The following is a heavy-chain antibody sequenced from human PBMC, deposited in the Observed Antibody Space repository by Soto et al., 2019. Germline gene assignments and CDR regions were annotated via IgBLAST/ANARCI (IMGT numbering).Heavy chain of an antibody. J-gene: IGHJ6*02. CDR1: GGSISSGGYY. V-gene: IGHV4-31*03. CDR3: ARDKWNDGGHYYYYGMDV. Sequence: SETLSLTCTVSGGSISSGGYYWSWIRQHPGKGLEWIGYIYYSGSTYYNPSLKSRVTISVDTSKNQFSLKLSSVTAADTAVYYCARDKWNDGGHYYYYGMDVWGQGTTVTVSS. CDR2: IYYSGST. D-gene: IGHD1-20*01.